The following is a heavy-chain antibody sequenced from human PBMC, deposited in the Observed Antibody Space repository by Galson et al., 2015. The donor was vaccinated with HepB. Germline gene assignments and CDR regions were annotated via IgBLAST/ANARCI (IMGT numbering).Heavy chain of an antibody. CDR2: ISAYNRAT. Sequence: SVKVSCKASGYTFTSYGISWVRQAPGQGLEWMGWISAYNRATNYPQKLQGRGTMTTDTSTSTAYMELRSLRSDDTAVYYCARARYNWNYWGQGTLVTVSS. CDR1: GYTFTSYG. D-gene: IGHD1-20*01. J-gene: IGHJ4*02. V-gene: IGHV1-18*01. CDR3: ARARYNWNY.